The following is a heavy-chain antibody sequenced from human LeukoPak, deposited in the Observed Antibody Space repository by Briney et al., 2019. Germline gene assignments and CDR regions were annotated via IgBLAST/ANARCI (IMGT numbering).Heavy chain of an antibody. CDR2: IRYDGSKE. CDR1: GFTFSSYG. J-gene: IGHJ4*02. Sequence: GGSLRLSCAASGFTFSSYGMHWVRQAPGKGLEWVAFIRYDGSKEYYAYSVKGRFTISRDNSKNTLYLQMNNLRSEDTAVYYCARATLYPLGLPDYWGQGTLVTVSS. CDR3: ARATLYPLGLPDY. D-gene: IGHD7-27*01. V-gene: IGHV3-30*02.